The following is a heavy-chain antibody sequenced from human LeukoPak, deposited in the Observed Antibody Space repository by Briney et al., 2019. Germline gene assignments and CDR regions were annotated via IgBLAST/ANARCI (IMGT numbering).Heavy chain of an antibody. CDR2: IWYDGSNK. CDR1: GFTFSSYG. D-gene: IGHD4-17*01. Sequence: PGGSLRLSCAASGFTFSSYGMHWVRQAPGKGLEWVAVIWYDGSNKYYAESVKGRFTISRDNSKNTLYLQMNSLRAEDTAVYYCAKDLKWGKYGGYDYWGQGTLVTVSS. CDR3: AKDLKWGKYGGYDY. V-gene: IGHV3-33*06. J-gene: IGHJ4*02.